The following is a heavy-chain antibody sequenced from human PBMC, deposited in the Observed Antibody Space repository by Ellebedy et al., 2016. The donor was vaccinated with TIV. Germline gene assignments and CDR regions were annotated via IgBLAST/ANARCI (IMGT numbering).Heavy chain of an antibody. CDR2: INHAGSET. V-gene: IGHV3-7*03. CDR3: ARAPRGGTDY. CDR1: GFSLSSFW. Sequence: PGGSLRLSCAASGFSLSSFWMSWVRQAPGKGLESVANINHAGSETYYVDSVTGRFTISRDNARNSLYLQMDSLRAEDTAVYFCARAPRGGTDYWGQGTLVTVSS. D-gene: IGHD3-10*01. J-gene: IGHJ4*02.